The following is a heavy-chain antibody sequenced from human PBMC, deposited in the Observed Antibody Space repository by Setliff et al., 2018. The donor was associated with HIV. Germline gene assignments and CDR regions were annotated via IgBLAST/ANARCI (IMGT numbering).Heavy chain of an antibody. Sequence: SETLSLTCTVSGGSVSDTSYYWGWIRQPPGKGREWLANVYYSGGTYYNPSLNSRVTIFVDTSRNQFSLKLTSFTAADTALYFCARLGDSGYDFRGYFDYWGQGKLVTVSS. CDR3: ARLGDSGYDFRGYFDY. J-gene: IGHJ4*02. CDR2: VYYSGGT. V-gene: IGHV4-39*01. D-gene: IGHD5-12*01. CDR1: GGSVSDTSYY.